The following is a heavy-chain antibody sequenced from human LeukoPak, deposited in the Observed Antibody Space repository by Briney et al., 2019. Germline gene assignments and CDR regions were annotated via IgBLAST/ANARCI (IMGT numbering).Heavy chain of an antibody. CDR2: IYTSGST. CDR1: GGSISSYY. Sequence: SETLSLTCTVSGGSISSYYWSWIRQPAGKGLEWIGRIYTSGSTNYNASLKSRVTISVDTSKNQFSLKLSSVTAADTAVYYCARHRDSSGYYYGGWFDPWGQGTLVTVSS. J-gene: IGHJ5*02. V-gene: IGHV4-4*07. D-gene: IGHD3-22*01. CDR3: ARHRDSSGYYYGGWFDP.